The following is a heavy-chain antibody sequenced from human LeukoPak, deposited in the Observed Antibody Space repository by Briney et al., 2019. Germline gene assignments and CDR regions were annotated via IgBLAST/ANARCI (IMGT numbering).Heavy chain of an antibody. CDR3: ARRRIVGSTDDAFDI. J-gene: IGHJ3*02. CDR1: GFTFSTYA. D-gene: IGHD1-26*01. Sequence: GGSLRLSCAASGFTFSTYAMSWVRQAPGKGLEWVSSISGSGNSTYYADSVKGRFTISRDNSNNTLYLQMNSLRADDTAIYYCARRRIVGSTDDAFDIWGQGTMVTLSS. V-gene: IGHV3-23*01. CDR2: ISGSGNST.